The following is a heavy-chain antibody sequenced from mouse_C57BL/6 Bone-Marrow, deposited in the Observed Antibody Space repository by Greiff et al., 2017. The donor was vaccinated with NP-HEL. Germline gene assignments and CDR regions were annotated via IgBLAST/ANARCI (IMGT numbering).Heavy chain of an antibody. CDR3: ARHGYWYFDV. CDR1: GFTFSDYG. V-gene: IGHV5-15*01. Sequence: EVKLVESGGGLVQPGGSLTLSCAASGFTFSDYGMAWVRQAPRKGPEWVAFISNLAYSIYYADTVTGRFTISRENAKNTLYLEMSSLMSEDTAMYYCARHGYWYFDVWGTGTTVTVSS. CDR2: ISNLAYSI. J-gene: IGHJ1*03.